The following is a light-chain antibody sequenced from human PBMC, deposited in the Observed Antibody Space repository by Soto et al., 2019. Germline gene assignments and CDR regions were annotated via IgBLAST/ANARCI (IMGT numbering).Light chain of an antibody. CDR3: QQRSKWPRT. CDR2: DAS. V-gene: IGKV3-11*01. Sequence: EVGMTQSPATLSVSPGEGATLSCRASQSVSSYLAWYQQKPGQAPRLLIYDASNRATGIPARFSGSGSGTDFTLTISSLEPEDSAVYYCQQRSKWPRTFGQGTKVDIK. J-gene: IGKJ1*01. CDR1: QSVSSY.